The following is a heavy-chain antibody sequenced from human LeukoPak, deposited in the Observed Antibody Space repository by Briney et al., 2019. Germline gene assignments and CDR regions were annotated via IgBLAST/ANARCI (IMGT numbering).Heavy chain of an antibody. CDR2: INPSGGST. V-gene: IGHV1-46*01. Sequence: GASVKVSFTASGYTFTIYYMHWVRQAPGQGLEWMGIINPSGGSTSYAQKFQGRVTMTRDTSTSTVYMELSSLRSEDTAVYYCAALWFGESIPGYYGMDVWGQGTTVTVSS. J-gene: IGHJ6*02. D-gene: IGHD3-10*01. CDR1: GYTFTIYY. CDR3: AALWFGESIPGYYGMDV.